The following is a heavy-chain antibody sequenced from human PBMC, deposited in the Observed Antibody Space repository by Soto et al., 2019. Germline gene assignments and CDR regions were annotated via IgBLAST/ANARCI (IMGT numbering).Heavy chain of an antibody. J-gene: IGHJ4*02. CDR1: GFTFSSYC. V-gene: IGHV3-33*01. Sequence: GGSLRLSCAASGFTFSSYCMHWVRQAPGKGLEWVAVIWYDGSNKYYADSVKGRFTISRDNSKNTLYLQMNSLRAEDTAVYYCARDGTYYDFWSVYTYFDYWGQGTLVTVSS. CDR3: ARDGTYYDFWSVYTYFDY. CDR2: IWYDGSNK. D-gene: IGHD3-3*01.